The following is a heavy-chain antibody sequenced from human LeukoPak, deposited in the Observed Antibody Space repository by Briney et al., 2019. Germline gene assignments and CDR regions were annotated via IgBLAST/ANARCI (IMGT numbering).Heavy chain of an antibody. CDR3: AKCQGRVCSSTPHGMDV. V-gene: IGHV3-30*18. CDR1: GFTLSSFA. J-gene: IGHJ6*02. Sequence: GGSLRLSCAASGFTLSSFAMHWVRQAPGKGLEWVAVISYEGSIKYYADSVKGRFTISRDNSKNTLYLQMNSLRAEDTAVYYCAKCQGRVCSSTPHGMDVWGRGTTVTVSS. D-gene: IGHD2-2*01. CDR2: ISYEGSIK.